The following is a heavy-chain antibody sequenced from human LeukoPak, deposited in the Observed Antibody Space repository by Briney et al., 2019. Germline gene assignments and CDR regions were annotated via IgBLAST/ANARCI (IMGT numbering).Heavy chain of an antibody. J-gene: IGHJ4*02. CDR1: RGAISSYY. CDR3: ARGKRWLQSPFDY. D-gene: IGHD5-24*01. V-gene: IGHV4-59*01. CDR2: IQYSGSS. Sequence: PSETLSLTCTVSRGAISSYYWSWIPQPPGKGLEWIGYIQYSGSSNYNSSRKSRVTISVDTSQNHFSLKVSSVTAADTAVYYCARGKRWLQSPFDYWGQGTLVTASS.